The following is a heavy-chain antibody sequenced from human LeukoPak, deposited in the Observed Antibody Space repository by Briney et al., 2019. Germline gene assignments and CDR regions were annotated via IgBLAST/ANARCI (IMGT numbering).Heavy chain of an antibody. V-gene: IGHV3-48*03. CDR1: GFTFSSYA. Sequence: GGSLRLSCAASGFTFSSYAMSWVRQAPGKGLEWVSYIIDNGRKTYYADSVKGRFTISRDNAKYSLYLQINRLRAEDTAVYYCARASEDSRGQYQGFDSWGQGTLVTVSS. J-gene: IGHJ4*02. CDR2: IIDNGRKT. CDR3: ARASEDSRGQYQGFDS. D-gene: IGHD3-22*01.